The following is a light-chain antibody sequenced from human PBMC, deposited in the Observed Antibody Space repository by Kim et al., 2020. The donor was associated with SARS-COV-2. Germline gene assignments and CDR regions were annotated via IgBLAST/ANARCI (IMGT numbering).Light chain of an antibody. CDR3: QQYRYYSYT. J-gene: IGKJ3*01. CDR2: MTS. Sequence: DIQMTQSPSTLSANVGDRVIITCRASQSLDDWLAWYQHKPGKAPKLLIYMTSSLESGVPSRFSGSGFGTEFTLTINSPQPDDFATYYCQQYRYYSYTFGPGTKVDIK. V-gene: IGKV1-5*03. CDR1: QSLDDW.